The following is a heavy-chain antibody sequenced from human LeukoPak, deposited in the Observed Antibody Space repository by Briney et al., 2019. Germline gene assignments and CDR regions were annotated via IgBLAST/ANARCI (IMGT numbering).Heavy chain of an antibody. CDR3: ARDPYSGNYGAYYYYYMDV. Sequence: GGSLRLSCAASGFTFSSYNMNWVRQAPGKGLEWVSSITSSSSYIYYADSVKGRFTISRDNARNSLYLQMDRLRVEDTAEYYCARDPYSGNYGAYYYYYMDVWGKGTTVTVSS. D-gene: IGHD1-26*01. V-gene: IGHV3-21*06. J-gene: IGHJ6*03. CDR1: GFTFSSYN. CDR2: ITSSSSYI.